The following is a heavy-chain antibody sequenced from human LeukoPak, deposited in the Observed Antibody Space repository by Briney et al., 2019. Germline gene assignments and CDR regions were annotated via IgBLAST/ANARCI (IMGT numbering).Heavy chain of an antibody. J-gene: IGHJ4*02. D-gene: IGHD1-26*01. CDR3: ARAPYSGSRHAHHSVQD. Sequence: SVKVSCKASGGTFSSYAISWVRQAPGQGLEWMGGIIPIFGTANYAQKFQGRVTITADESTSTAYMELSSLRSEDTAVYYCARAPYSGSRHAHHSVQDWGQGTVVTVSS. CDR2: IIPIFGTA. CDR1: GGTFSSYA. V-gene: IGHV1-69*13.